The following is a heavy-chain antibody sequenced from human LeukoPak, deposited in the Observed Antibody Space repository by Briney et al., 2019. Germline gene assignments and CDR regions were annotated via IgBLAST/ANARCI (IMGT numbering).Heavy chain of an antibody. J-gene: IGHJ2*01. CDR2: IIGSGGST. V-gene: IGHV3-23*01. CDR1: GFTFSSYA. CDR3: AKDLKTSSSWYFDL. Sequence: GGSLRLSCAASGFTFSSYAMSCVRQAPGKGLEWVTAIIGSGGSTNYAASVKGRFTVSRDNSRNTLFLQMNSLRAEDTAVYYCAKDLKTSSSWYFDLWGRGTLVTVSS. D-gene: IGHD6-6*01.